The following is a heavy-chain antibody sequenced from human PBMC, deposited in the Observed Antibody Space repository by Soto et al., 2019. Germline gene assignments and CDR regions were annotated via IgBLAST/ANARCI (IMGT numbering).Heavy chain of an antibody. D-gene: IGHD4-4*01. CDR3: ARERDGKTDHSNYYYYGMDV. J-gene: IGHJ6*02. V-gene: IGHV1-2*04. CDR2: INPNSGGT. CDR1: GYTFTGYY. Sequence: ASVKVSCKASGYTFTGYYMHWVRQAPGQGLEWMGWINPNSGGTNYAQKFQGWVTMTRDTSISTAYMELSRLRSDGTAVYYCARERDGKTDHSNYYYYGMDVWGQGTTVTVSS.